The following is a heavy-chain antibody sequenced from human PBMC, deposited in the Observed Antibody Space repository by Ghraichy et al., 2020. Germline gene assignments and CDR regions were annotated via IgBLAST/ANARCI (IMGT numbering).Heavy chain of an antibody. CDR1: GFAFSNFA. J-gene: IGHJ4*02. V-gene: IGHV3-23*01. D-gene: IGHD4-17*01. CDR3: ATSVTTLAFDY. Sequence: GESLNISCAASGFAFSNFAMSWVRQAPGKGLEWVSSFSGSGGNTYYADSVKGRFTIARDNSKNTLYLHMNSLRAEDTAVYYCATSVTTLAFDYWGQGTLVTVSS. CDR2: FSGSGGNT.